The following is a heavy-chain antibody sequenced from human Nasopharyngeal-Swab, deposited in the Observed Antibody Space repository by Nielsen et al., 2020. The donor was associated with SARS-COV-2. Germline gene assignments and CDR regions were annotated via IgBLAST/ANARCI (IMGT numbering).Heavy chain of an antibody. V-gene: IGHV3-53*01. J-gene: IGHJ4*02. CDR3: ATEGGEYSSGPFDY. D-gene: IGHD3-22*01. CDR2: IYSGGTT. CDR1: GFTFSRYW. Sequence: GESLKISCAASGFTFSRYWIHWVRQAPGKGLEWVSVIYSGGTTDYADSVKGRFTISRDNSKNTLYLQMNSLRAEDTAVYYCATEGGEYSSGPFDYWGQGTLVTVSS.